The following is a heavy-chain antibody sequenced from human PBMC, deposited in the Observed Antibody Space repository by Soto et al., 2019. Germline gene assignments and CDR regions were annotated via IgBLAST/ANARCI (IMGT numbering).Heavy chain of an antibody. D-gene: IGHD3-22*01. CDR1: GFSFSDYY. Sequence: GGSLRLSCAASGFSFSDYYINWVRQATGKGLEWVGRTRNKASSYTTDYAAFVKGRFTISRDDSKNLIYLQMNSLKTEDTAVYYCAREGSSSGPDYEYWGQGT. V-gene: IGHV3-72*01. CDR2: TRNKASSYTT. J-gene: IGHJ4*02. CDR3: AREGSSSGPDYEY.